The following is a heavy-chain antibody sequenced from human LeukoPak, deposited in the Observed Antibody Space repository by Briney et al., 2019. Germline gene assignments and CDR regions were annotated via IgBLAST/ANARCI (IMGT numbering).Heavy chain of an antibody. CDR3: AKESGRYYGSGFCDY. V-gene: IGHV3-23*01. J-gene: IGHJ4*02. CDR2: ISGSGGST. CDR1: GFTFSSYA. Sequence: PGGSLRPSCAASGFTFSSYAMSWVRQAPGKGLEWVSAISGSGGSTYYADSVKGRFTISRDNSKNTLYLQVNSLRAEDAAVYYCAKESGRYYGSGFCDYWGQGTLVTVSS. D-gene: IGHD3-10*01.